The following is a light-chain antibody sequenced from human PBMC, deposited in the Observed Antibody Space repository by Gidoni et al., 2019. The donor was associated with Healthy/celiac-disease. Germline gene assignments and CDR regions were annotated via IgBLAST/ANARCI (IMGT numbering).Light chain of an antibody. CDR2: GAS. Sequence: IVMTQSPATLSVSPGERATLSCRASQSVSSNLAWYQQKPGQAPRLLIYGASTRATGIPARLSGSGSGTEFTLTISSLQSEDFAVYYCQQYNNWPPSFGQGTKLEIK. J-gene: IGKJ2*03. V-gene: IGKV3-15*01. CDR1: QSVSSN. CDR3: QQYNNWPPS.